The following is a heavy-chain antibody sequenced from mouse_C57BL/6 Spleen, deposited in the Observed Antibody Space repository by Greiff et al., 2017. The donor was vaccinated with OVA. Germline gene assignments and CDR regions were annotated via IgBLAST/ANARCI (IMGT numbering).Heavy chain of an antibody. V-gene: IGHV14-4*01. J-gene: IGHJ2*01. Sequence: EVKLMESGAELVRPGASVKLSCTASGFNIKDDYMHWVKQRPEQGLEWIGRIDPENGDTEYASKFQGKATITADTSSNTAYLQLSSLTSEDTAVYYCTFAYYSNYCDYWGQGTTLTVSS. CDR1: GFNIKDDY. CDR2: IDPENGDT. D-gene: IGHD2-5*01. CDR3: TFAYYSNYCDY.